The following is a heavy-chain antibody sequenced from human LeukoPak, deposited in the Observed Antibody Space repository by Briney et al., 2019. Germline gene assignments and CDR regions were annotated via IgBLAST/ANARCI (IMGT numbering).Heavy chain of an antibody. CDR3: AKTLPYSGGWRATFDF. J-gene: IGHJ4*02. D-gene: IGHD6-19*01. V-gene: IGHV4-39*01. CDR1: GGSISSSSYF. CDR2: IHYVGST. Sequence: SETLSLTCTVSGGSISSSSYFWGWIRQPPGKGLEWIGNIHYVGSTYYNPSLKSRVTISVDTSTNQFSLKLSSVTAADTAVYYCAKTLPYSGGWRATFDFWGQGTLVTVSS.